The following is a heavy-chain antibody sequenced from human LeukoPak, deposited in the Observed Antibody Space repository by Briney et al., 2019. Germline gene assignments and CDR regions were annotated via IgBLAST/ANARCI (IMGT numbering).Heavy chain of an antibody. D-gene: IGHD4-17*01. CDR1: GFTFDDYA. J-gene: IGHJ4*02. V-gene: IGHV3-49*03. Sequence: GALRLSCSASGFTFDDYAVSWFRQAPGKGLEWVGFIRSKAFGGTPEYAASVRGRFTISRDDSKSIAYLQMNSLKTEDTAVYYCTRNTVTVHFDYWSQGTLVTVSS. CDR2: IRSKAFGGTP. CDR3: TRNTVTVHFDY.